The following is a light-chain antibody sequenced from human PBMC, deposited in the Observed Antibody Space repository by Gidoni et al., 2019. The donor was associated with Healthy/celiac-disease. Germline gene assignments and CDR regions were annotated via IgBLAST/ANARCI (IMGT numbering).Light chain of an antibody. Sequence: DIQMTQPPSSLSASVVDRVTITCQARQDISNYLNWYLQKPGKAPKLLIYDASNLETGVPSRFSGSGSGTDFTFTISSLQPEDIATYYCQQYDNLPPFGAGTKVEIK. CDR1: QDISNY. CDR2: DAS. CDR3: QQYDNLPP. J-gene: IGKJ4*01. V-gene: IGKV1-33*01.